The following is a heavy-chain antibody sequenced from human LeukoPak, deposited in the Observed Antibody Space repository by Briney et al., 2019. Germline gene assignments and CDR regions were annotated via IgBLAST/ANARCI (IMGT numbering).Heavy chain of an antibody. CDR3: AGPSFWSGYYRGPFDY. CDR2: IYYSGST. CDR1: GGSISSGGYY. Sequence: KPSETLSLTCTVSGGSISSGGYYWSWIRQHPGKGLEWIGYIYYSGSTYYNPSLKSRVTISVDTSKNQFSLKLSSVTAADTAVYYCAGPSFWSGYYRGPFDYWGQGTLVTVSS. J-gene: IGHJ4*02. D-gene: IGHD3-3*01. V-gene: IGHV4-31*03.